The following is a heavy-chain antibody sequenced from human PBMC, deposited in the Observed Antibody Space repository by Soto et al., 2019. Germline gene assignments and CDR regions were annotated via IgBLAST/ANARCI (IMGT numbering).Heavy chain of an antibody. J-gene: IGHJ4*02. CDR3: ARNWLYFDY. Sequence: ESGGGVVQPGKSLRLSCVVSGFSFSTYAMHWVRQAPGKGLEWVAVISYDASDKYYADSVKGRFTISRDDSKNTLFLQMNSLRADDTAVYYCARNWLYFDYWGQGTLVTVSS. D-gene: IGHD1-1*01. CDR1: GFSFSTYA. CDR2: ISYDASDK. V-gene: IGHV3-30-3*01.